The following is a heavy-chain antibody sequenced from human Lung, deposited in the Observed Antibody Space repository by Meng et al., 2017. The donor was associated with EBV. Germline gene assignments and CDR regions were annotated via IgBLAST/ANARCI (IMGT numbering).Heavy chain of an antibody. J-gene: IGHJ4*02. CDR3: ARGGTSSAPFDY. D-gene: IGHD2-2*01. V-gene: IGHV4-34*01. Sequence: QGQLQQGGEGLLKPSEPLSPTCAFYGGSFSGYYWSWIRQPPGKGLEWIGEINHSGSTNYNPSLKSRVTISVDTSKNQFSLSLNSVTAADTAVYYCARGGTSSAPFDYWGQETLVTVSS. CDR2: INHSGST. CDR1: GGSFSGYY.